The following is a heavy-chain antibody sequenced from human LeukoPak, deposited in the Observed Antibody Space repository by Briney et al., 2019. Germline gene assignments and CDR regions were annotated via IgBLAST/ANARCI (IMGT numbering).Heavy chain of an antibody. CDR1: GFTFSTYW. J-gene: IGHJ6*04. CDR3: ARVRITMDV. V-gene: IGHV3-7*03. D-gene: IGHD3-10*01. CDR2: INQDGGEK. Sequence: PGGSLRLSCAVSGFTFSTYWMSWVRQAPGKGLEWVANINQDGGEKYYADSVKGRFAISRDNAKNSLYLQMNSLSADDTAVYYCARVRITMDVWGKGTTVTISS.